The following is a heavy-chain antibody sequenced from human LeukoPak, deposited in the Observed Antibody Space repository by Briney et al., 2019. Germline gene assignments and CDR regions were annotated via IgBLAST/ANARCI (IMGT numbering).Heavy chain of an antibody. Sequence: GESLKISCKGSGYSFSNYWIGWVRQMPGKGLEWMGIIYPGDSDTRYSPSFQGQVIISADKSISTAYLQWSSLKASDTAMYYCARHYYDYVWGSYGIDYWGQGTLVTVSS. CDR1: GYSFSNYW. CDR2: IYPGDSDT. D-gene: IGHD3-16*01. V-gene: IGHV5-51*01. CDR3: ARHYYDYVWGSYGIDY. J-gene: IGHJ4*02.